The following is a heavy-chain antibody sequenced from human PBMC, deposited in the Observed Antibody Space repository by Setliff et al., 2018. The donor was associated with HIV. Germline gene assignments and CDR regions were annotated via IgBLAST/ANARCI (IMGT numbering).Heavy chain of an antibody. CDR1: GFTFSTYW. Sequence: GGSLRLSCVASGFTFSTYWMSWVRQTPGKGLEFVANINQDGSVTNYVDSVKGRFTISRDNARNLVYLQMSSLRAEDTAAYYCARDPGSSSFDYWGQGAPGTVS. V-gene: IGHV3-7*03. D-gene: IGHD6-19*01. CDR2: INQDGSVT. J-gene: IGHJ4*02. CDR3: ARDPGSSSFDY.